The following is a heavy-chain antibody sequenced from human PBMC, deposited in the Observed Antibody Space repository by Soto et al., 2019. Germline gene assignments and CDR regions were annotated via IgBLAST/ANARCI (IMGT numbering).Heavy chain of an antibody. CDR3: ARLVGVVAAYSYYYYYMDV. J-gene: IGHJ6*03. Sequence: PSETLSLTCTVSGGSISSYYWSWIRQPPGKGLEWIGYIYYSGSTNYNPSLKSRVTISVDTSKNQFSLKLSSVTAADTAMYYCARLVGVVAAYSYYYYYMDVWGKGTTVTVSS. CDR2: IYYSGST. V-gene: IGHV4-59*01. D-gene: IGHD2-15*01. CDR1: GGSISSYY.